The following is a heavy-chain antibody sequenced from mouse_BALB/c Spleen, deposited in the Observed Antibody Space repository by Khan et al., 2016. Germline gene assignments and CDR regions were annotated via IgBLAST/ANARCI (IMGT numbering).Heavy chain of an antibody. V-gene: IGHV9-4*02. CDR2: INTHSGVP. CDR1: GYTFTTAG. CDR3: ARSYSSYAMDY. Sequence: QIQLVQSGPEVKKPGETVRISCKASGYTFTTAGMQWVQKMPGKGLKWIGWINTHSGVPKYAEDFKGRFAFSLETSASTSYLQISNLKNEDKASYFCARSYSSYAMDYWGQGTSVTVSS. J-gene: IGHJ4*01. D-gene: IGHD1-1*01.